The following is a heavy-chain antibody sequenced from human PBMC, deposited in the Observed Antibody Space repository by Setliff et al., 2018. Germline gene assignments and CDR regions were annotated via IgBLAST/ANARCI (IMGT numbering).Heavy chain of an antibody. CDR3: AGGYPSNFDY. Sequence: GGSLRLSCAASGFTFSNYAMAWVRQAPGKGPEWVSAISGSGDSTYYADSVKGRFTISRDNSKNTLYLQLNSLRAEDTAIYYCAGGYPSNFDYWGQGTLVTVSS. V-gene: IGHV3-23*01. J-gene: IGHJ4*02. CDR2: ISGSGDST. CDR1: GFTFSNYA. D-gene: IGHD3-22*01.